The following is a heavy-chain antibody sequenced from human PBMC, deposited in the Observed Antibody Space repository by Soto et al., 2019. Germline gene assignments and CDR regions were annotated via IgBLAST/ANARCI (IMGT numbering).Heavy chain of an antibody. CDR1: GFTFSDHY. J-gene: IGHJ6*01. CDR3: TRGLLGGAPSYTFHGMDV. D-gene: IGHD1-26*01. CDR2: SRNRVNSHTT. V-gene: IGHV3-72*01. Sequence: EVQLVESGGGLVQPGGSLRLSCAASGFTFSDHYMDWVCQAPGKGLEWVARSRNRVNSHTTEYAASVKGRFTISRDESKSSLYLQMNSLKIEDTAVYYCTRGLLGGAPSYTFHGMDVWGQGTTVTVSS.